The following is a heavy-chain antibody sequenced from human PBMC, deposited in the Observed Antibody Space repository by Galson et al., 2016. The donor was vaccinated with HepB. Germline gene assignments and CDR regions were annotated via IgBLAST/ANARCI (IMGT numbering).Heavy chain of an antibody. CDR2: ISFDATKK. CDR3: ARERGFSELIGLDPLDQ. V-gene: IGHV3-33*05. CDR1: GFTFSSYV. D-gene: IGHD3-3*01. J-gene: IGHJ4*02. Sequence: SLRLSCAASGFTFSSYVMHWVRQAPGKGLEWVAVISFDATKKYYGDSVKGRFTISRDNSKNTLYLQMNSLRVEDTAVYFCARERGFSELIGLDPLDQWGQGTLVTVSS.